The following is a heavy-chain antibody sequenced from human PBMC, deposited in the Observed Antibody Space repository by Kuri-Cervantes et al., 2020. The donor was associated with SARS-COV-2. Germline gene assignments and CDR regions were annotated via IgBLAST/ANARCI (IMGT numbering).Heavy chain of an antibody. Sequence: SVKVSCKTSGGSFSSYAISWVRQAPGQGLERMGRIIPIVGVPNYAQNFQGRVTITADTSTSTAYVELSSLRSEDTAVYHCARETSRTSGTGYYFDYWGQGTLVTVSS. V-gene: IGHV1-69*04. CDR3: ARETSRTSGTGYYFDY. D-gene: IGHD6-19*01. CDR1: GGSFSSYA. J-gene: IGHJ4*02. CDR2: IIPIVGVP.